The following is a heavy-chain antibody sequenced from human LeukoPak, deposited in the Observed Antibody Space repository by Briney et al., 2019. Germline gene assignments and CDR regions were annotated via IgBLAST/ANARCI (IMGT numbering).Heavy chain of an antibody. Sequence: GASVKVSCKASGYTFTSYDINWVRQATGQGLEWMGWISAYNGNTNYAQKLQGRVTMTTDTSTSTAYMELRSLRSDDTAVYYCARVWFGELNIDYYYGMDVWGQGTTVTVSS. V-gene: IGHV1-18*01. D-gene: IGHD3-10*01. CDR1: GYTFTSYD. CDR2: ISAYNGNT. J-gene: IGHJ6*02. CDR3: ARVWFGELNIDYYYGMDV.